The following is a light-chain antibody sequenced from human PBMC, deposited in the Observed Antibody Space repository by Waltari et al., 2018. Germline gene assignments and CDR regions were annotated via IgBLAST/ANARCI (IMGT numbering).Light chain of an antibody. CDR2: EAS. V-gene: IGKV3-15*01. CDR3: QQYKHWAPIT. CDR1: QSISSN. J-gene: IGKJ5*01. Sequence: EIVMTQSPDTLSVSPGERSTFSCRASQSISSNLAWYQQTPGQAPRLPIYEASTRATSTPARFSGSVSGTDFTLTNSSLQSEDSAVYYCQQYKHWAPITSGQATRLEI.